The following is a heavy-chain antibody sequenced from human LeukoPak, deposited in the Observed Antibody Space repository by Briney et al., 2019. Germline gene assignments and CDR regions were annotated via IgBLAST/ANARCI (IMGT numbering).Heavy chain of an antibody. CDR3: AKGWTTVVV. CDR1: GFTFSSYA. V-gene: IGHV3-30*04. Sequence: GSLRLSCAASGFTFSSYAMHWVRQAPGKGLEGVAVISYDGSNKYYADSVKGRFTISRDNSKNTLYLQMNSLRAEDTAVYYCAKGWTTVVVGGQGTLVTVSS. D-gene: IGHD4-23*01. CDR2: ISYDGSNK. J-gene: IGHJ4*02.